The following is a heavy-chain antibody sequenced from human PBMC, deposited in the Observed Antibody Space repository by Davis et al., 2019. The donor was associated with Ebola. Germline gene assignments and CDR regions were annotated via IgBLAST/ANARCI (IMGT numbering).Heavy chain of an antibody. V-gene: IGHV2-5*02. CDR3: AHSRYYDSSGYYSPPWLY. Sequence: SGPTLVKPTQTLTLTCTFSGFSLTTRGVGVGWIRQPPGKALEWLAFILWDDDKRYRPSLMNRLTITKDTSKNQVVLTMTNMDPVDTATYYCAHSRYYDSSGYYSPPWLYWGQGTLVTVSS. CDR1: GFSLTTRGVG. D-gene: IGHD3-22*01. CDR2: ILWDDDK. J-gene: IGHJ4*02.